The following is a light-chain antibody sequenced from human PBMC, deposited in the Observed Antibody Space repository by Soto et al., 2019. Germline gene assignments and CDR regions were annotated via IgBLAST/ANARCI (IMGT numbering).Light chain of an antibody. Sequence: DIQMTQSPSSLSASVGDRVTITCRASQSIDSYLNWYQQKPGKAPKLLIYAASSLQSGVPSRFSGSGSGADFTLTISSLQPEDSAIYYCQQSYNTPTFGQGTKVDIK. V-gene: IGKV1-39*01. J-gene: IGKJ1*01. CDR2: AAS. CDR3: QQSYNTPT. CDR1: QSIDSY.